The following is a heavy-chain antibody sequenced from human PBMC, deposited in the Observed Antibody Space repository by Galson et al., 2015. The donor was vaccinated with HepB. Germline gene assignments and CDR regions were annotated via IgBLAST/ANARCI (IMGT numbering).Heavy chain of an antibody. CDR3: ARDGGHFGGVIASFDY. V-gene: IGHV3-30-3*01. Sequence: SCKVSGYTLTELSMHRVRQAPGKGLEWVAVISYDGSNKYYADSVKGRFTISRDNSKNTLYLQMNSLRSEDTAVYYCARDGGHFGGVIASFDYWGQGTLVTVSS. D-gene: IGHD3-16*02. CDR1: GYTLTELS. CDR2: ISYDGSNK. J-gene: IGHJ4*02.